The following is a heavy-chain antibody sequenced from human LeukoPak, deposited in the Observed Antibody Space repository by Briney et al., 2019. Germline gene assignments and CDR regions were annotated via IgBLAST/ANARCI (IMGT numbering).Heavy chain of an antibody. V-gene: IGHV4-34*01. CDR1: GGSFSGYY. CDR3: ARGLPRYSSSWYVDY. J-gene: IGHJ4*02. CDR2: INHSGST. Sequence: SETLSLACAVYGGSFSGYYWSWIRQPPGKGLEWIGEINHSGSTNYNPSLKSRVTISVDTSKNQFSLKLSSVTAADTAVYYCARGLPRYSSSWYVDYSSQGTLVTVSS. D-gene: IGHD6-13*01.